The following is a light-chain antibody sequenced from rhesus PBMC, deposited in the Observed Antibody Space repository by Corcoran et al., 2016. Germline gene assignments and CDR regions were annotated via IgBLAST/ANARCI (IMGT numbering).Light chain of an antibody. V-gene: IGLV1S4*01. Sequence: QSVLTQAPSASGAPGQTVIISCSGTLSNIGRNTVYWYQHLAGAAPKVIIFYDNQRPSGVPARFSGSRSGTSASLAIAGLRSEDEANYFCAVWDDSLRSPVFGSGTKLTVL. CDR2: YDN. CDR3: AVWDDSLRSPV. CDR1: LSNIGRNT. J-gene: IGLJ6*01.